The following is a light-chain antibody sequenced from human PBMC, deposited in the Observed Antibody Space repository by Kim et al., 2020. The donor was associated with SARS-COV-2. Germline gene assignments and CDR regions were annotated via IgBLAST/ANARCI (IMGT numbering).Light chain of an antibody. CDR2: HAS. J-gene: IGKJ2*01. CDR1: EGINNY. V-gene: IGKV1-33*01. Sequence: STSIGDRVTNGCQASEGINNYLNWYQQKPEKAPKLLISHASSLESGVPSRFSGDGYGTDFTFTISSLQPEDIATYFCQQYDDLPYSFGPGTKLEI. CDR3: QQYDDLPYS.